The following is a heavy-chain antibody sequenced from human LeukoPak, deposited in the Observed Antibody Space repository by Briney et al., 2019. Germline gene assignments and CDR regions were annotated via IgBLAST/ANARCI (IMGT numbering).Heavy chain of an antibody. CDR1: GGSISNYY. Sequence: SETLSLTCTVSGGSISNYYWSWIRQPDGKGLEWIGRIYSSGSTNYNPSLKSRVTMSVDTSKNQFSLKLSSVTAADTAVYYCARRRSYGSGSYRFDYWGQGTLVTVSS. J-gene: IGHJ4*02. CDR2: IYSSGST. CDR3: ARRRSYGSGSYRFDY. D-gene: IGHD3-10*01. V-gene: IGHV4-4*07.